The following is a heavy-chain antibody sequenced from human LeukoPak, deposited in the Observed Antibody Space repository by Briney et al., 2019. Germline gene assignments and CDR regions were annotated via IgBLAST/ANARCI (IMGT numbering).Heavy chain of an antibody. V-gene: IGHV3-23*01. J-gene: IGHJ4*02. Sequence: GGSLRLSCAASGFSFSNYAMTWVRQAPGKGLEWVSGIGSDGDTTYYAVSVRGRFTISRDNSKNTLYLQMNSLRAEDTAVYYCARRLVRGYFDYWGQGTLVTVSS. D-gene: IGHD6-6*01. CDR1: GFSFSNYA. CDR3: ARRLVRGYFDY. CDR2: IGSDGDTT.